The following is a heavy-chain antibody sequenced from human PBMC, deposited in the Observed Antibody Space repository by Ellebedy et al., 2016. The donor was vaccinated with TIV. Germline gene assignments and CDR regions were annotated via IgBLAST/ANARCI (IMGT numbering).Heavy chain of an antibody. D-gene: IGHD2-2*01. CDR1: GFTFSSYS. CDR3: TRDFGVYPDY. J-gene: IGHJ4*02. CDR2: ISSSSSYI. Sequence: GESLKISCAASGFTFSSYSMNWVRQAPGKGLEWVSSISSSSSYIYYADSVKGRFTISRDNSKNTLYLQMNSLKTEDTAVYYCTRDFGVYPDYWGQGTLVTVSS. V-gene: IGHV3-21*03.